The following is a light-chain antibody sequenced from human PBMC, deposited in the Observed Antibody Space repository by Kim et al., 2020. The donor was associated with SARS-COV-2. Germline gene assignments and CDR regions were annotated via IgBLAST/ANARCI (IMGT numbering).Light chain of an antibody. Sequence: SASVGDRGIITCRASQSISNWLAWYQQKPGKAPKLLIYDASSLESGVPSRFSGSGSGTEFTLAISSLQPDDFATYYCQQYNSYSYTFGQGTKLEIK. J-gene: IGKJ2*01. V-gene: IGKV1-5*01. CDR1: QSISNW. CDR2: DAS. CDR3: QQYNSYSYT.